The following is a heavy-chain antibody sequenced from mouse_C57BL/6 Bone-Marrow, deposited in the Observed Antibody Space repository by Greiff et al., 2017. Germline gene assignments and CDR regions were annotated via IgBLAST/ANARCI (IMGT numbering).Heavy chain of an antibody. CDR1: GFTFSSYG. J-gene: IGHJ2*01. CDR3: ARSPLYDCGSSPYFDK. V-gene: IGHV5-6*01. Sequence: EVKLVESGGDLVKPGGSLKLSCAASGFTFSSYGMSWVRQTPDKRLEWVATISSGGSYTYYPDSVKGRFTISRDNAKNTLYLQMSSLKSEDTAMYYDARSPLYDCGSSPYFDKGGQGTTLTVSS. D-gene: IGHD1-1*01. CDR2: ISSGGSYT.